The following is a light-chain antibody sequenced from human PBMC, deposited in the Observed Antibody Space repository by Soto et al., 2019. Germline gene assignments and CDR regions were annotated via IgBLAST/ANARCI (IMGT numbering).Light chain of an antibody. V-gene: IGKV3-20*01. Sequence: EIVLTQSPGTLSLSPGERATLSCRASQSVISSSLAWYQQKPGQAPRLLIYGASSRATGIPDRFSGSGSGTDFPLTISRLEPEDFAVYYCHHYGNSPQTFGQGTRVEI. CDR3: HHYGNSPQT. J-gene: IGKJ1*01. CDR2: GAS. CDR1: QSVISSS.